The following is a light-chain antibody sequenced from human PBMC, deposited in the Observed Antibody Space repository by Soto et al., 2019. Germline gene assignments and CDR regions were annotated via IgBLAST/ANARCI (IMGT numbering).Light chain of an antibody. V-gene: IGKV4-1*01. J-gene: IGKJ2*01. CDR1: QSVFYTPNHRNY. CDR3: HQYYRSPYT. CDR2: WAS. Sequence: DIVMTQSPDSLSVSLGERATINCRSSQSVFYTPNHRNYLGWYQQRPGQPPKLLIYWASIRESGVPDRFSGSGSGTDFTLTIDSLQAEDVAVYFCHQYYRSPYTFGQGTKLEIK.